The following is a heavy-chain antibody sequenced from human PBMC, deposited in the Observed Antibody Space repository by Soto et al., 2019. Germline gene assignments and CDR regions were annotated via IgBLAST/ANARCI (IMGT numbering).Heavy chain of an antibody. J-gene: IGHJ5*02. CDR1: GFSLSTSGMC. V-gene: IGHV2-70*01. CDR2: IDWDDDK. CDR3: ARIHRYSSSWYRGFDP. D-gene: IGHD6-13*01. Sequence: SGPTLVNPKQTLTLTCTFSGFSLSTSGMCVSWIRQPPGKALEWLALIDWDDDKYYSTSLKTRLTISKDTSKNQVVLTMTNMDPVDTATYYCARIHRYSSSWYRGFDPWGQGTLVTVSS.